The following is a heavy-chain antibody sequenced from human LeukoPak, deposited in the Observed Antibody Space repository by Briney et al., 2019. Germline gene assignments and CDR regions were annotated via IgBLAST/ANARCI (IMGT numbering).Heavy chain of an antibody. CDR1: GGTFSSYA. CDR3: ARWGNVVVPALGMDV. D-gene: IGHD2-2*01. CDR2: IIPILGIA. Sequence: GASVKVSCKDSGGTFSSYAISWVRQAPGQGLEWMGRIIPILGIANYAQKFQGRVTITADKSTSTAYMELSSLRSEDTAVYYCARWGNVVVPALGMDVWGQGTTVTVSS. J-gene: IGHJ6*02. V-gene: IGHV1-69*04.